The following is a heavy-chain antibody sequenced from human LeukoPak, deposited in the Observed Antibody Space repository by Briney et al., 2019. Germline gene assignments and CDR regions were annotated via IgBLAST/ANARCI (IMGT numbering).Heavy chain of an antibody. V-gene: IGHV4-4*07. J-gene: IGHJ6*02. Sequence: SETLSLTCTASGGSISSYYWSWIRQPAGKGLEWIGRIYTSGSTNYNPSLKSRVTMSVDTSKNQFSLKLSSVTAADTAVYYCARDVGPLIVVVPAAIYGMDVWGQGTTVTVSS. CDR1: GGSISSYY. CDR2: IYTSGST. CDR3: ARDVGPLIVVVPAAIYGMDV. D-gene: IGHD2-2*01.